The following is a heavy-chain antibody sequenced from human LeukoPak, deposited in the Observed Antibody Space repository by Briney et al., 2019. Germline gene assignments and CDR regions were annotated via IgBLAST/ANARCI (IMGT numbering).Heavy chain of an antibody. CDR1: GFTFSSYW. CDR2: INQDGSEK. CDR3: ARDHRPYYYDSSGYYPDY. D-gene: IGHD3-22*01. V-gene: IGHV3-7*01. J-gene: IGHJ4*02. Sequence: GGSLRLSCAASGFTFSSYWISWVGQPPGKGLEWVANINQDGSEKYYVDSVKGRFTISRDNAKNSLYLQMYSLRAEDTAVYYCARDHRPYYYDSSGYYPDYWGQGTLVTVSS.